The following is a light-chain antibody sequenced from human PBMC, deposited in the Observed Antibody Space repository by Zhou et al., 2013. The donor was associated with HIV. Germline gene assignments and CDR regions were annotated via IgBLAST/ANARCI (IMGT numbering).Light chain of an antibody. J-gene: IGKJ2*01. CDR2: GAT. Sequence: DIQMTQSPSTLSASVGDRVTITCRASQSISSWLAWYQLKPGKSPSLLIYGATNLQRGVPSRFSGSGSGTEFTLTISGLQPEDFATYYCQQTDFFPPYTFGQGTQVE. CDR1: QSISSW. V-gene: IGKV1-12*01. CDR3: QQTDFFPPYT.